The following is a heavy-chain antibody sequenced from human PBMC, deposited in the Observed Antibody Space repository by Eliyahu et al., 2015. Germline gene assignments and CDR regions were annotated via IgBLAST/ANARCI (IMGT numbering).Heavy chain of an antibody. CDR2: VWFDGSKE. J-gene: IGHJ5*02. CDR3: ARNTGMNLALDL. CDR1: GFXFSRXG. D-gene: IGHD1-26*01. Sequence: QGLLVESGGGVAQPGTSLRLXCAAXGFXFSRXGMPXVRAGPGKGVEGVAVVWFDGSKENYADSVMGRFTISRDNFDNTLYLQMNSLRAEDTAVYYCARNTGMNLALDLWGQGTLVTVSS. V-gene: IGHV3-33*01.